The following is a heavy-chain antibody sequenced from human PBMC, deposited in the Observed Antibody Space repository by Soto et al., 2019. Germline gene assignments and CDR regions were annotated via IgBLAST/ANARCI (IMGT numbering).Heavy chain of an antibody. Sequence: QVQMVQSGPEVKMPGASVKVSCKTSGYTFTAYGLAWLRQAPGQRPGWMGWVRTNDDRTTYARKFQGRVTMTTDRSTTTTSMELRSLGTDDTAVYYCARELNTESSAYYSFAFWGQGTLVTVSS. CDR2: VRTNDDRT. D-gene: IGHD3-22*01. V-gene: IGHV1-18*01. J-gene: IGHJ4*02. CDR3: ARELNTESSAYYSFAF. CDR1: GYTFTAYG.